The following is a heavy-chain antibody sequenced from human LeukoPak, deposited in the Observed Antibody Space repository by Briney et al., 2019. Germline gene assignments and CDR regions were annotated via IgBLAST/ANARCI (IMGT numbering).Heavy chain of an antibody. Sequence: GGSLRLFCAASGFTFSSYWMSWVRQAPGKGLEWVANIKQDGSEKYYVDSVKGRFTISRDNAKNSLYLQMNSLRAEDTAVYYCVRDFVVMIFDYWGQGTLVTVSS. D-gene: IGHD3-3*01. J-gene: IGHJ4*02. V-gene: IGHV3-7*01. CDR3: VRDFVVMIFDY. CDR2: IKQDGSEK. CDR1: GFTFSSYW.